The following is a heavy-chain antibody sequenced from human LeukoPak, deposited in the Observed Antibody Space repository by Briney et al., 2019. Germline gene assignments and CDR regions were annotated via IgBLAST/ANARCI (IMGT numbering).Heavy chain of an antibody. J-gene: IGHJ4*02. V-gene: IGHV1-24*01. Sequence: GASVKVSCKVSGYILTELSMHWVRQAPGKGLEWMGGFDPEGGETIYAQKFQGRVTMTEDTSTDTAYMELSSLRSEDTAVYYCAPDSGAVAGRGYYFDYWGQGTLVTVSS. CDR1: GYILTELS. CDR3: APDSGAVAGRGYYFDY. CDR2: FDPEGGET. D-gene: IGHD6-19*01.